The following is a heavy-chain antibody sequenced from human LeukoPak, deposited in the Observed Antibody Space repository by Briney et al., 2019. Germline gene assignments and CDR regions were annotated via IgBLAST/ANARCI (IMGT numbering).Heavy chain of an antibody. D-gene: IGHD1-26*01. CDR2: INPNNGGT. V-gene: IGHV1-2*06. CDR3: TRESESYHGNDF. CDR1: EYTFTGYY. Sequence: ASVKVSCKASEYTFTGYYMHWVRQAPGQGLEWMGRINPNNGGTNYAQKFQGRVTMTGDTSISTAYMELSSLRSDDTAVYYCTRESESYHGNDFWGQGTLVTVSS. J-gene: IGHJ4*02.